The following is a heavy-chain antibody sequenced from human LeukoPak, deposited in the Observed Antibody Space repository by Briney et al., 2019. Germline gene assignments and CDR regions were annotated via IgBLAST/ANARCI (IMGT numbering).Heavy chain of an antibody. CDR3: AKSYYYGSGSYKYYYYAMDV. CDR2: ISSMDGST. D-gene: IGHD3-10*01. J-gene: IGHJ6*02. CDR1: GFTFSSYA. Sequence: GGSLRLSCAASGFTFSSYAMSWVRQAPGKGLEWVSGISSMDGSTYYADSVRGRFTISRDNSKNTLYLQMNSPRAEDTALYYCAKSYYYGSGSYKYYYYAMDVWGQGTTVTV. V-gene: IGHV3-23*01.